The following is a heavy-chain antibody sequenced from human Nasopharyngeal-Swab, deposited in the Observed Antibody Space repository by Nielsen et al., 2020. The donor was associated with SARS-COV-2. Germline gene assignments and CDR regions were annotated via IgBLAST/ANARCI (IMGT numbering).Heavy chain of an antibody. Sequence: SETLSLTCTVSGGSISSYYWSWIRQPPGKGLEWIGYIYYSGSTNYNPSLKSRVTISVDTSKNQFSLKLSSVTAADTAVYYCARTLVLRYFDWSPYFDYWGQGTLVTVSS. CDR1: GGSISSYY. J-gene: IGHJ4*02. CDR2: IYYSGST. V-gene: IGHV4-59*01. D-gene: IGHD3-9*01. CDR3: ARTLVLRYFDWSPYFDY.